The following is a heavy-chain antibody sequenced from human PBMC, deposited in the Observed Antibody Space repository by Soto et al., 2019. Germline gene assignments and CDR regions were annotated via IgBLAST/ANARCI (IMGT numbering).Heavy chain of an antibody. Sequence: ASVKVSCKASGYTFTSYDINWVRQATGQGLEWMGWMNPNSGNTGYAQKFQGRVTMTRNTSISTAYMELSSLRSEDTAMYYCARASSRVDGMDVWGQGTTVTVSS. D-gene: IGHD6-13*01. V-gene: IGHV1-8*01. CDR1: GYTFTSYD. J-gene: IGHJ6*02. CDR2: MNPNSGNT. CDR3: ARASSRVDGMDV.